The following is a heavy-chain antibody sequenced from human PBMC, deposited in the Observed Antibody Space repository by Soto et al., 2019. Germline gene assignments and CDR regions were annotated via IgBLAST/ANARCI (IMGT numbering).Heavy chain of an antibody. CDR1: VGTFNTYT. Sequence: QVQLVQSGAEVKKPGSSVKVSYKASVGTFNTYTISWVRQVPGQGLEWMGGIMPLYAKPTYAQPFLGRLTIAADEHTSTVYMELCSLRSEDTALYYCASLNNWSSGDGRIDVWGRGTAVSVSS. CDR3: ASLNNWSSGDGRIDV. J-gene: IGHJ6*02. CDR2: IMPLYAKP. V-gene: IGHV1-69*01. D-gene: IGHD1-26*01.